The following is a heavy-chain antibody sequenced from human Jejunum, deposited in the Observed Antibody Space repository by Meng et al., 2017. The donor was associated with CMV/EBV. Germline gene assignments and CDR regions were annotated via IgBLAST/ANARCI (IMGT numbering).Heavy chain of an antibody. CDR2: LFGSGSST. CDR3: TRESGYLI. V-gene: IGHV3-23*03. CDR1: GFAFGSYA. D-gene: IGHD5-12*01. Sequence: LSCAGSGFAFGSYALSWVRQAPGKGPGWVSFLFGSGSSTYYADSVKGRFTISKDDSKNTLYLQMNSLRVEDTAVYYCTRESGYLIWGQGTTVTVSS. J-gene: IGHJ6*02.